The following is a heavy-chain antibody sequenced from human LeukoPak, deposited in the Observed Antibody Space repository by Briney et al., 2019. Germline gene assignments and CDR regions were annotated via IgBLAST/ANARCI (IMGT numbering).Heavy chain of an antibody. CDR2: MNPDSGNT. CDR3: ARGKRFGELLYG. CDR1: GYSFTTYD. Sequence: ASVKVSCKASGYSFTTYDVNWVRQATGQGLEWMGWMNPDSGNTGYAQKFQGRVTMTRNTSISTAYMELSSLTSEDTAVYYCARGKRFGELLYGWGQGTLVTVSS. V-gene: IGHV1-8*01. J-gene: IGHJ4*02. D-gene: IGHD3-10*01.